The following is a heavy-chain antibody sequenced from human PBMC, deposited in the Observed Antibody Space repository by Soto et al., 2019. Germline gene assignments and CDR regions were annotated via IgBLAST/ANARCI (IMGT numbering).Heavy chain of an antibody. CDR3: ARDGGAVTTEYYYYYYMDV. D-gene: IGHD4-17*01. J-gene: IGHJ6*03. Sequence: QVQLVQSGAEVKKPGASVKVSCKASGYTFTGYYMHWVRQAPGQGLEWMGWINPNSGGTNYAQKCQGWVTMTRDTSSSTAYIELSRLRSDDTAVYYCARDGGAVTTEYYYYYYMDVWGKGTTVTVSS. V-gene: IGHV1-2*04. CDR2: INPNSGGT. CDR1: GYTFTGYY.